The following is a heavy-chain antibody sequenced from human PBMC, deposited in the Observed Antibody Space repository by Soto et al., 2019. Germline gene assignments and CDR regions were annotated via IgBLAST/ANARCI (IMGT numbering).Heavy chain of an antibody. CDR1: GGTFSSYA. CDR3: ARDVPHYDSSGYQYNWFDP. J-gene: IGHJ5*02. D-gene: IGHD3-22*01. V-gene: IGHV1-69*13. Sequence: RASVKVSCKASGGTFSSYAISWVRQAPGQGLEWMGGIIPIFGTANYAQKFQGRVTITADESTSTAYMELSSLRSEDTAVYYCARDVPHYDSSGYQYNWFDPWGQGTLVTVSS. CDR2: IIPIFGTA.